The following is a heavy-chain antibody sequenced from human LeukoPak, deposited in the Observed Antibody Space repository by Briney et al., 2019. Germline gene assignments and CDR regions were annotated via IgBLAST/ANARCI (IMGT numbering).Heavy chain of an antibody. Sequence: GGSLRLSCAASGFTFSNAWMTWVRQAPGKGLEWVAVISYDGSNKYCADSVKGRFTISRDNSKNTLYLQMNSLRAEDTAVYYCARDPKGIAGRPDYWGQGTLVTVSS. CDR2: ISYDGSNK. V-gene: IGHV3-30*03. CDR3: ARDPKGIAGRPDY. J-gene: IGHJ4*02. D-gene: IGHD6-13*01. CDR1: GFTFSNAW.